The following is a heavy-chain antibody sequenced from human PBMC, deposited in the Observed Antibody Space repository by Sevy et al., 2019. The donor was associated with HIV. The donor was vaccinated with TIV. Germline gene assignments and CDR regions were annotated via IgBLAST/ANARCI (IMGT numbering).Heavy chain of an antibody. V-gene: IGHV3-15*01. J-gene: IGHJ4*02. Sequence: GGSLRLSCAASGDTFADAWMSWVRQAPGKGLEWIGRIKSKGSGETKDYAVPVQGRFTLSRDDSKSTVYLQMNSLKSEDTAVYFCNWPRGFCGGDCSSSWGQGTLVTVSS. CDR2: IKSKGSGETK. CDR1: GDTFADAW. CDR3: NWPRGFCGGDCSSS. D-gene: IGHD2-21*01.